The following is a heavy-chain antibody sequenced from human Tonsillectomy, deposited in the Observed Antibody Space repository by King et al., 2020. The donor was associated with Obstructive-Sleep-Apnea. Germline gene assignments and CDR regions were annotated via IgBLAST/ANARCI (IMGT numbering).Heavy chain of an antibody. D-gene: IGHD6-13*01. V-gene: IGHV1-18*04. Sequence: QLVQSGAEVKKPGASVKVSCKASGYTFTSYGISWVRQAPGQGLEWMGWISGYNGNANYGQKVRGRVTITQEKSTSTAYMELRSLRSDDTAVYYCAKAASAAAGIDYWGQGTLVTVSS. CDR2: ISGYNGNA. CDR1: GYTFTSYG. CDR3: AKAASAAAGIDY. J-gene: IGHJ4*02.